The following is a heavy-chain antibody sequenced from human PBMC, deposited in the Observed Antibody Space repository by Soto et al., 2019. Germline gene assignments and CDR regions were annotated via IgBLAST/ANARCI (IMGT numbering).Heavy chain of an antibody. J-gene: IGHJ4*02. Sequence: GGCLRLSFAASGFPLGRYAMHWVRQAPGKGLEWVAVISYDGTDKFFADSVKGRFTISTDNSKNTLYLEMIGLRSEDTAVYYCARSIRPLYQPLVSPVDYWGQGTRVTVSS. CDR1: GFPLGRYA. V-gene: IGHV3-30-3*01. CDR3: ARSIRPLYQPLVSPVDY. D-gene: IGHD6-13*01. CDR2: ISYDGTDK.